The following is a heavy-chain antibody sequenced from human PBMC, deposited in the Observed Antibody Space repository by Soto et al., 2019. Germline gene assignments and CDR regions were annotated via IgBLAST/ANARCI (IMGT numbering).Heavy chain of an antibody. CDR2: ISYDGSNK. V-gene: IGHV3-30*03. D-gene: IGHD2-21*01. Sequence: GGSLRLSCAASGFTFSSYGMHWVRQAPGKGLEWVAVISYDGSNKYYADSVKGRFTISRDNSKNTLYLQMNSLRAEDTAVYYCAVAPPEDYYYYGMDVWGQGTTVTVSS. CDR3: AVAPPEDYYYYGMDV. J-gene: IGHJ6*02. CDR1: GFTFSSYG.